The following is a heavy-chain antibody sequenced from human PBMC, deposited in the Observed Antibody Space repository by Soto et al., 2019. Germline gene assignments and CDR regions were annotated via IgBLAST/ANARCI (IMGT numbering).Heavy chain of an antibody. CDR3: ASAFGGWPPDS. Sequence: SETLSLTCTASGGSLSTYYWLWIRQAAGQGLEWNRYIYSKRKTNYNPCIKRQITMTIDTSKMQFSLSLTSVTAADTAVYYCASAFGGWPPDSWGQGTLVTVSS. CDR2: IYSKRKT. CDR1: GGSLSTYY. V-gene: IGHV4-59*01. J-gene: IGHJ4*02. D-gene: IGHD6-19*01.